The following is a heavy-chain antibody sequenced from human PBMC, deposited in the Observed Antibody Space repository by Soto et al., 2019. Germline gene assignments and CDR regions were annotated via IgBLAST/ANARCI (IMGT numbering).Heavy chain of an antibody. Sequence: EVQLLESGGGLVQPGGSLRLSCAASEFTFSSYAMSWVRQAPGKGLEWVSAISGGGDYTFYADSVKGRFTISRDNSKNTRDLQMSSLRAEDTAIYDCAKEWGVVIAASAMYYFDYWGQGALVTVSS. CDR3: AKEWGVVIAASAMYYFDY. CDR1: EFTFSSYA. CDR2: ISGGGDYT. J-gene: IGHJ4*02. V-gene: IGHV3-23*01. D-gene: IGHD6-13*01.